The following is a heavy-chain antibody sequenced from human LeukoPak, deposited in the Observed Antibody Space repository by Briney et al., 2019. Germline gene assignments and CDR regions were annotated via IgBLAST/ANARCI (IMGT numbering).Heavy chain of an antibody. CDR3: ARDSSPSYYDFWSGYWPFDP. D-gene: IGHD3-3*01. CDR2: ISYSGTT. J-gene: IGHJ5*02. V-gene: IGHV4-59*01. Sequence: ASGTLSLTCTVSGGSMSSYYWSWIRQSPGKGLEWVGYISYSGTTNYNPSLKSRVTISVDTSKNQFSLKLSSVTAADTAVYYCARDSSPSYYDFWSGYWPFDPWGQGTLVTVSS. CDR1: GGSMSSYY.